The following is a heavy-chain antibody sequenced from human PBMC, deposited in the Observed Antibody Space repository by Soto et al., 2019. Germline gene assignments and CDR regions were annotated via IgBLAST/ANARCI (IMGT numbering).Heavy chain of an antibody. CDR1: GGSFSVDY. J-gene: IGHJ4*02. CDR2: INRSGST. V-gene: IGHV4-34*01. Sequence: QVQLQQWGAGLLKPSETLSLTCAVYGGSFSVDYWSWIRQPPGKGLEWIGEINRSGSTNYNPSLKSRVTISVDTSKNQFSLKLSSVTAADTAVYYCARGKLSDYVWGSYRYHFDYWGQGTVVTVSS. D-gene: IGHD3-16*02. CDR3: ARGKLSDYVWGSYRYHFDY.